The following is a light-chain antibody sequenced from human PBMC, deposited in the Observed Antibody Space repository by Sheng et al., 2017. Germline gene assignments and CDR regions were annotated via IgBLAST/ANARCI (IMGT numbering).Light chain of an antibody. J-gene: IGKJ3*01. CDR1: QSVSSSY. CDR2: GAS. Sequence: EIVLTQSPGTLSLSPGERATLSCRASQSVSSSYLAWYQQKPGQAPRLLIYGASSRATGIPDRFSGSGSGTDFTLTISSLEPEDFAVYYCQHRGTFGPGTNLD. V-gene: IGKV3-20*01. CDR3: QHRGT.